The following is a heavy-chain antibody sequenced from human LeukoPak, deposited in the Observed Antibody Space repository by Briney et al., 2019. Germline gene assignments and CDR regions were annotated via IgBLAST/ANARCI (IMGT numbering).Heavy chain of an antibody. D-gene: IGHD3-10*01. CDR3: ADITNYGSGSTKTDY. CDR1: GGTFSSYA. J-gene: IGHJ4*02. V-gene: IGHV1-69*04. CDR2: IIPILGIA. Sequence: GASVKVSCKASGGTFSSYAISWVRQAPGQGLEWMGRIIPILGIANYAQKFQGRVTITADKSTSTAYVELSSLRSEDTAVYYCADITNYGSGSTKTDYWGQGTLVTVSS.